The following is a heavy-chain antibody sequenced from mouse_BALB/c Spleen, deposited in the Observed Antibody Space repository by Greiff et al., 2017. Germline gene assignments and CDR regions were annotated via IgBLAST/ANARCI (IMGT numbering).Heavy chain of an antibody. Sequence: QVQLQQPGAELVKPGASVKLSCKASGYTFTSYWMHWVKQRPGQGLEWIGEINPSNGRTNYNEKFKSKATLTVDKSSSTAYMQLSSLTSEDSAVYYCARCSNYYGSSHYYAMDYWGQGTSVTVSS. CDR1: GYTFTSYW. CDR3: ARCSNYYGSSHYYAMDY. CDR2: INPSNGRT. J-gene: IGHJ4*01. V-gene: IGHV1S81*02. D-gene: IGHD1-1*01.